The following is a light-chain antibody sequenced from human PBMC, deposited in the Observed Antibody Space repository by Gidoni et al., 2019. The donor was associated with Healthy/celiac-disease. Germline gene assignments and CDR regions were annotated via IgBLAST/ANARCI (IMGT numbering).Light chain of an antibody. J-gene: IGLJ2*01. CDR2: EVS. CDR3: SSDTSSSTLV. Sequence: QSALTQTASVSGSPGQSITISCTGTSSDVGGYNYVSWYHTHPCKAPKLMIYEVSNRPSGVSNRFSGSNSGNTASLTISVLQAEDESDYYCSSDTSSSTLVFGGGTKLTVL. V-gene: IGLV2-14*01. CDR1: SSDVGGYNY.